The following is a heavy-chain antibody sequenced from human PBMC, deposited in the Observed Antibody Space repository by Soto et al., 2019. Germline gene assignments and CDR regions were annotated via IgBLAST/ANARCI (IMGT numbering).Heavy chain of an antibody. D-gene: IGHD6-19*01. CDR3: ERYRRTGIEVAGNRSYYYYGMDV. CDR2: TYYRSKWYN. V-gene: IGHV6-1*01. Sequence: SHTLSLTCAISGDSVSSNSAAWNWIRQSPSRGLEWLGRTYYRSKWYNDYAVSVKSRITINPDTSKNQFSLQLNSVTPEDTAVYYCERYRRTGIEVAGNRSYYYYGMDVWGQGTTVTVS. CDR1: GDSVSSNSAA. J-gene: IGHJ6*02.